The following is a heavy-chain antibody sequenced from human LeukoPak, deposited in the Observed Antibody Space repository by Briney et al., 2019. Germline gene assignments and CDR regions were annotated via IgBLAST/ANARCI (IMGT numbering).Heavy chain of an antibody. D-gene: IGHD3-10*02. V-gene: IGHV3-7*03. CDR3: ARDVRLRSMDV. J-gene: IGHJ6*02. CDR1: GFTFSNYW. CDR2: IRQDGNEK. Sequence: SGGSLRLSCAASGFTFSNYWMSWVRQAPGKGLEWVANIRQDGNEKYYVDSVKGRFTISRDNAKISLYLQMNSLRAEDTAIYYCARDVRLRSMDVWGQGTTVTVSS.